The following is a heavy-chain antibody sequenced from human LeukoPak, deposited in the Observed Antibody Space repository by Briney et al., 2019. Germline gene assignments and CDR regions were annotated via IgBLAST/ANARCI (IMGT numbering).Heavy chain of an antibody. D-gene: IGHD2-15*01. CDR2: INPNSGGT. CDR3: ARVVRRIANWFDP. Sequence: ASVKVSCKASGYTFTGYYMHWVRQAPGQGLEWMGWINPNSGGTNYAQKFQGRVTTTRDTSISTAYMELSRLRSDDTAVYYCARVVRRIANWFDPWGQGTLVTVSS. V-gene: IGHV1-2*02. CDR1: GYTFTGYY. J-gene: IGHJ5*02.